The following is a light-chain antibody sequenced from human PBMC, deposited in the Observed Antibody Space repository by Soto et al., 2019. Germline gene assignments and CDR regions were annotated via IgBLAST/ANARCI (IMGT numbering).Light chain of an antibody. J-gene: IGLJ3*02. V-gene: IGLV1-44*01. Sequence: QPVLTQPPSASGTPGQRVTISCSGSSPNIGSNPVDWYQQLPGAAPKLLIYSNNQRPSGVPDRFSGSKSGTSASLAISGLQSEDEADYYCATWDDSLNGWVFGGGTKVTVL. CDR1: SPNIGSNP. CDR2: SNN. CDR3: ATWDDSLNGWV.